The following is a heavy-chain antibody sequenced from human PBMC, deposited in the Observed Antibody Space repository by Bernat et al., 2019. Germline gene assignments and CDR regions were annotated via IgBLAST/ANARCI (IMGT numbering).Heavy chain of an antibody. V-gene: IGHV3-30*03. CDR2: ISYDGSNK. J-gene: IGHJ4*02. CDR3: ASEWLVLNY. CDR1: GFTFSSYG. Sequence: QVQLVESGGGVVQPGRSLRLSCAASGFTFSSYGMHWVRQAPGKGLEWVAVISYDGSNKYYADSVKGRFTISRDNSKNTLYLQMNSLRAEDTAVYYCASEWLVLNYRGQGTLVTVSS. D-gene: IGHD6-19*01.